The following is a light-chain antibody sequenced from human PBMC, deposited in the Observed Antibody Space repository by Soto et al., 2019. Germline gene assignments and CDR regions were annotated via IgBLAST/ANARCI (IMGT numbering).Light chain of an antibody. Sequence: DIQVTQSPSSLSASVGDRVTITCRASQDIKNYLNWYQRKPGTAPRLLIYAASILHSGVPSTFSASGSGTDFALNISSLQADDFGTYYCQQGFSLPWTVGQGTKVDSK. CDR2: AAS. J-gene: IGKJ1*01. CDR1: QDIKNY. CDR3: QQGFSLPWT. V-gene: IGKV1-39*01.